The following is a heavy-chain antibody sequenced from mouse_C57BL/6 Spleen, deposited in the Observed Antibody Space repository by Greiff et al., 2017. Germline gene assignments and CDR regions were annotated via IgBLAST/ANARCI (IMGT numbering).Heavy chain of an antibody. Sequence: DVQLVESGGDLVKPGGSLKLSCAASGFTFSSYGMSWVRQTPDKRLEWVATISSGGSYTYYPDSVKGRFTISRDNAKNTLYLQMSSLKSEDTAMYYCAITKSSYYFDYWGQGTTLTVSS. V-gene: IGHV5-6*01. CDR3: AITKSSYYFDY. J-gene: IGHJ2*01. CDR2: ISSGGSYT. CDR1: GFTFSSYG. D-gene: IGHD2-4*01.